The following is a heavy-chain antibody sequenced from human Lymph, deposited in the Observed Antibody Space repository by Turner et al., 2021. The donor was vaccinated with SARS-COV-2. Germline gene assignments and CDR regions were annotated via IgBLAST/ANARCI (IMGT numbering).Heavy chain of an antibody. J-gene: IGHJ4*02. D-gene: IGHD3-10*01. Sequence: QVQLVESGRGVVQPGGSLRLSCAASGFTFSSYAMYWVRQAPGKGLEWVAVISYDGSNKYYADSVKGRFTISRDNSKNTLYLQMNSLRAEDTAVYYCARGDYYGSGSFPGKTFDYWGQGTLVTVSS. V-gene: IGHV3-30-3*01. CDR2: ISYDGSNK. CDR1: GFTFSSYA. CDR3: ARGDYYGSGSFPGKTFDY.